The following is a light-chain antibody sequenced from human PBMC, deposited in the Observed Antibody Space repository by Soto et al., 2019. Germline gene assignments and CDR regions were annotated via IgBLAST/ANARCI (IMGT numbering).Light chain of an antibody. Sequence: QSVLTQPASVSGSPGQSITISCTGTTSDVGGYNYVSWYQQHPGKVPKLLIHEVSTRPSGVSNRFSASKSGNTASLIISGLQAEDEADYYCLSKTSSISYVFGTGTKVTVL. CDR2: EVS. J-gene: IGLJ1*01. CDR1: TSDVGGYNY. CDR3: LSKTSSISYV. V-gene: IGLV2-14*01.